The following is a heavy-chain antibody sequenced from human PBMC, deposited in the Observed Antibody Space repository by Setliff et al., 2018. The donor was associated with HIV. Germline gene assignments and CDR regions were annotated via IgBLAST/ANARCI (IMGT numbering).Heavy chain of an antibody. CDR3: ARVGAYYQYYMDV. D-gene: IGHD4-17*01. J-gene: IGHJ6*03. CDR1: DYTFTNYG. CDR2: ISDFKGNT. V-gene: IGHV1-18*01. Sequence: ASVKVSCKASDYTFTNYGISWVRQAPGQGLEWMGWISDFKGNTIYAQKFQGRLTMTTDTSTSTAYMELRSLRSDDTAVYYCARVGAYYQYYMDVWGKGTTVTVSS.